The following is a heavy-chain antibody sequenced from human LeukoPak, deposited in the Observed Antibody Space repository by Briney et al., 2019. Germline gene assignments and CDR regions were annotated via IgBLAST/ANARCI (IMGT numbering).Heavy chain of an antibody. V-gene: IGHV3-21*01. J-gene: IGHJ4*02. CDR3: AREQWLVRGPFDY. D-gene: IGHD6-19*01. CDR2: ISSSSSYI. CDR1: GFTFSSYG. Sequence: GGSLRLSCAASGFTFSSYGMNWVRQAPGKGLEWVSSISSSSSYIYYADSVKGRFTISRDNAKNSLYLQMNSLRAEDTAVYYCAREQWLVRGPFDYWGRGTLVTVSS.